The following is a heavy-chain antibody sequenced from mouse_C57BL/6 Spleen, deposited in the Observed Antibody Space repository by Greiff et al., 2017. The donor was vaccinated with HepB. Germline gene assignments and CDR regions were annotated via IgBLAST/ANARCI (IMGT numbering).Heavy chain of an antibody. J-gene: IGHJ1*03. CDR1: GYTFTDYY. Sequence: EVQLQQSGPELVKPGASVKISCKASGYTFTDYYMNWVKQSHGKSLEWIGDINPNNGGTSYNQKFKGKATLTVDKSSSTAYMELRSLTSEDSAVYYCARSLYVYFDVWGTGTTVTVSS. CDR3: ARSLYVYFDV. V-gene: IGHV1-26*01. D-gene: IGHD2-3*01. CDR2: INPNNGGT.